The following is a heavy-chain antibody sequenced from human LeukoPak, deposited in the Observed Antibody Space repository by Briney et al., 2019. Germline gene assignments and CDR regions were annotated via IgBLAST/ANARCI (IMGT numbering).Heavy chain of an antibody. CDR3: ARASSPYYYDSSGYYHLDY. D-gene: IGHD3-22*01. CDR1: GGTFSSYA. Sequence: SVKVSCKASGGTFSSYAISWVRQAPGQGLEWMGRIIPILGIANYAQKFQGRVTITADKSTSTAYMELSSLRSEDAAVYYCARASSPYYYDSSGYYHLDYWGQGTLVTVSS. V-gene: IGHV1-69*04. CDR2: IIPILGIA. J-gene: IGHJ4*02.